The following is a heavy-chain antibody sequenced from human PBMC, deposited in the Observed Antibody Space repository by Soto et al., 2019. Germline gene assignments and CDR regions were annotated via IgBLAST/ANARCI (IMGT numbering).Heavy chain of an antibody. CDR1: GYSFTSYW. CDR2: IYPGDSDT. Sequence: GESLKISCKGSGYSFTSYWIGWVRQMPGKGLEWMGIIYPGDSDTRYSPSFQGQVTISADKSISTAYLQWSSLKASDTAMYYCATTYYYGSGSYYMPLMLRAFDIWGQGTMVTVSS. V-gene: IGHV5-51*01. CDR3: ATTYYYGSGSYYMPLMLRAFDI. D-gene: IGHD3-10*01. J-gene: IGHJ3*02.